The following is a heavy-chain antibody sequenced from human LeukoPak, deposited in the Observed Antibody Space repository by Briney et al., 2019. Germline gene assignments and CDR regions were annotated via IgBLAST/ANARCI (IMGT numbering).Heavy chain of an antibody. J-gene: IGHJ4*02. Sequence: GGSLRLSCAASGFTFSSYWMHWVRQAPGKGLVWVSRINSDGSSTSYADSVKGRFTISRDNAKNTLYLQMNSLRAEDTAVYYCARETSIAVAVDYWGQGTLVTVSS. V-gene: IGHV3-74*01. D-gene: IGHD6-19*01. CDR2: INSDGSST. CDR1: GFTFSSYW. CDR3: ARETSIAVAVDY.